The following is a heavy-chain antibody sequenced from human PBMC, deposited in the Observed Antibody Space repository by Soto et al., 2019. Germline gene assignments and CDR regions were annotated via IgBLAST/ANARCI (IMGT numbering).Heavy chain of an antibody. D-gene: IGHD2-2*01. CDR2: ITNKANGETT. Sequence: EVQLVESGGGLVKPGGSLRLSCAASGLDFGYAWFSWVRQAPGKGLEWVGRITNKANGETTDYSAPVKGKVTISRDDSQKTLYLHLSSLKTEDTAVYYCATDCGTSSCYGWTALDIWGQGTMVTVSS. J-gene: IGHJ3*02. CDR3: ATDCGTSSCYGWTALDI. V-gene: IGHV3-15*01. CDR1: GLDFGYAW.